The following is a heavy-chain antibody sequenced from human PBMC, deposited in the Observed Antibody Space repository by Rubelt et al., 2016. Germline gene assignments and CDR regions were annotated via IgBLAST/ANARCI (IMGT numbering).Heavy chain of an antibody. J-gene: IGHJ6*02. V-gene: IGHV3-23*01. CDR2: ISGSGGDT. Sequence: GESLRLSCAASGFPFSTYAMSWVRQAPGKGLEWVSGISGSGGDTFYADSVKGRFTISRDNSKKMVYLRMNSLRAEDTAGYYCVRGGDIEVVPAAEYYYYGMDVWGQGTTVSVSS. D-gene: IGHD2-2*01. CDR1: GFPFSTYA. CDR3: VRGGDIEVVPAAEYYYYGMDV.